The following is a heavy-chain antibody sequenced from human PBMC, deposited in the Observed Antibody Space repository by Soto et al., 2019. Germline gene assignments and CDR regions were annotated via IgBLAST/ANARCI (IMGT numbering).Heavy chain of an antibody. CDR1: GGSISSGDYY. CDR3: ARGRTVATFYYYYGMDV. CDR2: IYYSGST. D-gene: IGHD5-12*01. V-gene: IGHV4-30-4*01. J-gene: IGHJ6*02. Sequence: PSETLSLTCTVSGGSISSGDYYWSWIRQPPGKGLEWIGYIYYSGSTYYNPSLKSRVTISVDTSKNQFSLKLSSVTAADTAVYYCARGRTVATFYYYYGMDVWGQGTTVTAP.